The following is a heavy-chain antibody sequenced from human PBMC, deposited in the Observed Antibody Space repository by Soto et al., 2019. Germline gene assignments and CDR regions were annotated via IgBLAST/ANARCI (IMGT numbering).Heavy chain of an antibody. D-gene: IGHD2-2*01. J-gene: IGHJ4*02. Sequence: QITLKESGPTLVKPTQTLTLTCTFSGFSLSTSGVGVGWIRQPPGKALEWLALIYWDDDKRYSPSLKSRLTXTXXTSKNQVVLTMTNMDPVDTATYYCAHRRPAASFDYWGQGTLVTVSS. V-gene: IGHV2-5*02. CDR3: AHRRPAASFDY. CDR1: GFSLSTSGVG. CDR2: IYWDDDK.